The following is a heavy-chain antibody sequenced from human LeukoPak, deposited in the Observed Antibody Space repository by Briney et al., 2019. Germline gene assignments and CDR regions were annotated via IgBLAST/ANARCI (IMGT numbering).Heavy chain of an antibody. CDR1: GYTFTSYG. D-gene: IGHD3-9*01. V-gene: IGHV1-18*01. J-gene: IGHJ4*02. Sequence: ASVKVSCKASGYTFTSYGIRWVRQAPGQGLEWMGWISAYNGNTNYAQKLQGRVTMTTDTSTSTAYMELRSLRSDDTAVYYCARGRLRYFDWLWNYWGQGTLVTVSS. CDR2: ISAYNGNT. CDR3: ARGRLRYFDWLWNY.